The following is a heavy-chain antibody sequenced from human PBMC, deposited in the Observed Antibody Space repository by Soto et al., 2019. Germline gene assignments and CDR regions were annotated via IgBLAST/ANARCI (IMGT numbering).Heavy chain of an antibody. CDR1: GFTFSDYY. D-gene: IGHD6-13*01. CDR2: ISSSTSHT. Sequence: QVQLVESGGGLVKPGGSLRLSCAVSGFTFSDYYMTWIRQVPGKGLEWVSYISSSTSHTNYADSVKGRFTISIDNAKNSLFLKMNSLRAEDTAVYYCARGRGAAADYFDFWGQGTLVTVSS. CDR3: ARGRGAAADYFDF. J-gene: IGHJ4*02. V-gene: IGHV3-11*05.